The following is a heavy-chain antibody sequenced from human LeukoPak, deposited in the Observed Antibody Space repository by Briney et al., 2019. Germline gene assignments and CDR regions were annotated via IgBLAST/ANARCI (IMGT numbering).Heavy chain of an antibody. D-gene: IGHD5-12*01. V-gene: IGHV3-30*02. CDR1: GFTFSSYA. CDR2: IRYDGSNK. Sequence: QAGGSPRLSCAASGFTFSSYAMHWVRQAPGKGLEWVAFIRYDGSNKYYADSVKGRFTISRDNSKNTLYLQMNSLRAEDTAVYYCARDLATGWARKDYWGQGTLVTVSS. J-gene: IGHJ4*02. CDR3: ARDLATGWARKDY.